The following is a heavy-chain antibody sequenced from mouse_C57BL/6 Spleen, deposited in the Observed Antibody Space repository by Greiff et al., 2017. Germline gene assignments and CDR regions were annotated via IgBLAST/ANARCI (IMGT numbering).Heavy chain of an antibody. CDR1: GYTFTSYW. CDR3: ARKGGSWFAY. Sequence: VQLQQPGAELVRPGTSVKLSCKASGYTFTSYWMHWVKQRPGQGLEWIGVIDPSDSYTNYTQKFKGKATLTVDTSSSTAYMQLSSLTSEDSAVYYCARKGGSWFAYWGQGTLVTVSA. V-gene: IGHV1-59*01. CDR2: IDPSDSYT. J-gene: IGHJ3*01. D-gene: IGHD1-1*01.